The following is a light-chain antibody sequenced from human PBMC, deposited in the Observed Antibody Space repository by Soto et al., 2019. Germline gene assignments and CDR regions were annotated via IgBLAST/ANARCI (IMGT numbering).Light chain of an antibody. V-gene: IGKV3-20*01. J-gene: IGKJ2*01. CDR1: QSVSSSY. CDR2: GAS. CDR3: QQYGSSPVT. Sequence: EIVLTQSPGTLSLSPGERATLSCRASQSVSSSYLAWYQQKPGQAPRLLIYGASSRATGIPDRFSGSGSGTDFTLTISRLEPEDFAVYYCQQYGSSPVTFGQGTKLDIK.